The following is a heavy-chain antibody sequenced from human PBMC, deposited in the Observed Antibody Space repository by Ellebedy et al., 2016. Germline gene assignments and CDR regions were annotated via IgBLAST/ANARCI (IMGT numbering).Heavy chain of an antibody. J-gene: IGHJ4*02. CDR2: IIPIFGTA. CDR1: GGTFSTYA. Sequence: SVKVSXXASGGTFSTYAISWVRQAPGQGLEWMGGIIPIFGTANYAQKFQGRVTITVDESTSTAYMDLSSLRSEDTAVYYCASGAYCSSTSCYSAYWGQGTLVTVSS. D-gene: IGHD2-2*01. V-gene: IGHV1-69*13. CDR3: ASGAYCSSTSCYSAY.